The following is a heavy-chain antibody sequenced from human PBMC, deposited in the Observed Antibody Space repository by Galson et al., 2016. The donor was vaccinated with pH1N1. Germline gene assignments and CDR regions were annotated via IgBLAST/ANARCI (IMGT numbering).Heavy chain of an antibody. V-gene: IGHV3-48*01. J-gene: IGHJ6*02. D-gene: IGHD1-14*01. CDR1: GFTFSSYS. CDR3: ARVNHYYYYGMDV. Sequence: SLRLSCAASGFTFSSYSMNWVRQAPGKGLEWVSYISSSSSTIYYVDSVKGRFTISRDNAKNSLYLQMNSLRAEDTAVYYCARVNHYYYYGMDVWGQGTTVTASS. CDR2: ISSSSSTI.